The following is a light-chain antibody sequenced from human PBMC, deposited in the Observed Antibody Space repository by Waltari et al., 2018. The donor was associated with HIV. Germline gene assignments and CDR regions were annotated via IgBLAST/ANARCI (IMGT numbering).Light chain of an antibody. CDR2: DVS. CDR3: CSYAGNYTGV. Sequence: QSALTQPRSVSGSPGQSVTISCTGTSSDVGAYNYVSWYQQHPGKAPKLMIYDVSSRPSGLPDRFSGSKSGNTASLTISGLQADDEADYYCCSYAGNYTGVFGGGTKLTVL. V-gene: IGLV2-11*01. J-gene: IGLJ3*02. CDR1: SSDVGAYNY.